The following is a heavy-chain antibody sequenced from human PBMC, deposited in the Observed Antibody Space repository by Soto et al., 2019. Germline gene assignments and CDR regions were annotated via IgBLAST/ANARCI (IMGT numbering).Heavy chain of an antibody. CDR1: GGSISSSNW. Sequence: ETLSLTCAVSGGSISSSNWWSWVRQPPGKGLEWIGEIYHSGSTNYNPSLKSRVTISVDKSKNQFSLKLSSVTAADTAVYYCARGGQYYYYGMDVWGQGTTVTVSS. D-gene: IGHD3-16*01. CDR2: IYHSGST. J-gene: IGHJ6*02. V-gene: IGHV4-4*02. CDR3: ARGGQYYYYGMDV.